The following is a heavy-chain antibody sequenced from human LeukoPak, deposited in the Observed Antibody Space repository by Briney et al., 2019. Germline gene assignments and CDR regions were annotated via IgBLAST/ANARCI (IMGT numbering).Heavy chain of an antibody. Sequence: GGSLRLSCAASGFIFSTYGMYWVRQAPGKRLEWVAFIRHDGSIKNYADSVKGRSTISRDNSKNTLYLQMNSLRAEDTAVYYCAKDSLADIDYWGQGTLVTVSS. V-gene: IGHV3-30*02. D-gene: IGHD3-16*01. J-gene: IGHJ4*02. CDR2: IRHDGSIK. CDR3: AKDSLADIDY. CDR1: GFIFSTYG.